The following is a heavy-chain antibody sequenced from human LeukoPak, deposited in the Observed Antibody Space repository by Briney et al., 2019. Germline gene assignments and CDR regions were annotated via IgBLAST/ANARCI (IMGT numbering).Heavy chain of an antibody. D-gene: IGHD3-10*01. CDR1: GFTFSTYA. CDR2: ISGNGGDT. Sequence: GGSLRLSCVASGFTFSTYAMSWVRQAPGKGLEWVSTISGNGGDTYYADSVKGRFTISRDNSKNTLYLQMNSLRVEDTAVYYCAKCDGSGSYDDYWGQGTLVTVSS. J-gene: IGHJ4*02. CDR3: AKCDGSGSYDDY. V-gene: IGHV3-23*01.